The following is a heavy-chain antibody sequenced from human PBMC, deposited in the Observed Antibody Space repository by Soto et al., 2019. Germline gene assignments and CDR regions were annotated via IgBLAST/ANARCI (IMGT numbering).Heavy chain of an antibody. CDR3: AGELLSQSYYYYMDV. V-gene: IGHV3-23*01. CDR2: LSDSGGRT. Sequence: EVQLLESGGGLVQPGGSLRLSCAASGFTFSNYAMSWVRQSPGKGLEWVSGLSDSGGRTYYADSVKGRFTISRDNSKNTLYLQMTSLRAEDTAIYFCAGELLSQSYYYYMDVGGKGTTVTVSS. CDR1: GFTFSNYA. J-gene: IGHJ6*03. D-gene: IGHD3-10*01.